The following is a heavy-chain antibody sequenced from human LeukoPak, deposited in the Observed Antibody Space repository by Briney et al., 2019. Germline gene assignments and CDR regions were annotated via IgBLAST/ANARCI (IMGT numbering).Heavy chain of an antibody. CDR1: GGSISGYY. CDR3: ARETYYDSSGSPSPRGMDV. V-gene: IGHV4-59*01. D-gene: IGHD3-22*01. CDR2: IFYSGST. Sequence: SETLSLTCTVSGGSISGYYWGWIRQPPGKGLEWIGYIFYSGSTNYSPSLKSRVTISVDTSKNQFSLKLNSVTAADTAVYYCARETYYDSSGSPSPRGMDVWGQGTTVTVSS. J-gene: IGHJ6*02.